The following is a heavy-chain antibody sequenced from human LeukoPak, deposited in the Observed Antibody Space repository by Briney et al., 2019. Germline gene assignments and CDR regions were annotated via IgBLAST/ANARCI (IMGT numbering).Heavy chain of an antibody. CDR3: RTTGRDYYFDY. J-gene: IGHJ4*02. Sequence: SVTVSCKASGGTFSSYAISWVRQAPGQGLEWMGGIIPIFGTANYAQKFQGRVTITTDESTSTAYMELSSLRSEDTAVYYCRTTGRDYYFDYWGQGTLVTVSS. CDR1: GGTFSSYA. V-gene: IGHV1-69*05. CDR2: IIPIFGTA. D-gene: IGHD4-11*01.